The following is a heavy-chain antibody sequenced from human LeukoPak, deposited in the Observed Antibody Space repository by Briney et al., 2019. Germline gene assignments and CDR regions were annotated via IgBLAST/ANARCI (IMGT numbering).Heavy chain of an antibody. J-gene: IGHJ6*02. V-gene: IGHV4-31*03. CDR3: ARDEGLRSPFCYYGMDV. D-gene: IGHD3-3*01. CDR2: IYYSGST. CDR1: GGSISSGGYY. Sequence: SETLSLTCTVSGGSISSGGYYWSWIRQHPGKGLEWIGYIYYSGSTYYNPSLKSRVTISVDTSKNQFSLKLSSVTAADTAVYYCARDEGLRSPFCYYGMDVWGQGTTVTVSS.